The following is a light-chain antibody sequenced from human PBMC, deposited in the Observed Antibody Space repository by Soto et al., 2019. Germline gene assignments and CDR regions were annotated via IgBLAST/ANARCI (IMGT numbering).Light chain of an antibody. CDR1: QSVSSSY. V-gene: IGKV3-15*01. CDR2: GAS. CDR3: QQYNNWPPWT. J-gene: IGKJ1*01. Sequence: EIVLTQSPGTLSLSPGERAKISCRASQSVSSSYLAWYQQKPGQAPRLLIYGASTRATGIPARFSGSGSGTEFTPTISSLQSQDFAVYYCQQYNNWPPWTFGQGTKVDIK.